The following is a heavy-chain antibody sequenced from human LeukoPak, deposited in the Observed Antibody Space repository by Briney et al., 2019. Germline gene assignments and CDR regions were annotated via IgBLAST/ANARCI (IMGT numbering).Heavy chain of an antibody. CDR2: ISAYNRNT. CDR3: ARDGDSSGYLDY. CDR1: GYTFTGYG. D-gene: IGHD3-22*01. V-gene: IGHV1-18*01. J-gene: IGHJ4*02. Sequence: ASVKVSCKASGYTFTGYGISWVRQAPGQGLEWMGWISAYNRNTNYAQKLQGRVTMTTDTSTSTAYMELSSLRSEDTAVYYCARDGDSSGYLDYWGQGTLVTVSS.